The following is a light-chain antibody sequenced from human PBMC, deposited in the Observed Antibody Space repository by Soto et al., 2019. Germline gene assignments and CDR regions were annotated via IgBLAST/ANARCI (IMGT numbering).Light chain of an antibody. Sequence: DIQMTQSPSTLSASVGDRVTITCRASQSISSLLAWYQQKPGKAPKLLIYDASSLESGVPSRFSGSGSGTEVTITISSLQPDDFETYYCQHYNSYSEAFGQGTKVDIK. V-gene: IGKV1-5*01. CDR2: DAS. J-gene: IGKJ1*01. CDR1: QSISSL. CDR3: QHYNSYSEA.